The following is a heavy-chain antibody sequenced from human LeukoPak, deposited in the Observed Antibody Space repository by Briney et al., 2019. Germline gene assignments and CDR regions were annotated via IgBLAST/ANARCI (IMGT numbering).Heavy chain of an antibody. CDR2: IGTAGDT. CDR1: GFTFSSYD. D-gene: IGHD1-26*01. CDR3: AKDEGSGSYYNAFDI. V-gene: IGHV3-13*01. J-gene: IGHJ3*02. Sequence: PGGSLRLSCAASGFTFSSYDMPWVRQATGKGLEWVSAIGTAGDTYYPGSVKGRFTISRENAKNSLYLQMNSLRAEDTAVYYCAKDEGSGSYYNAFDIWGQRTMVTVSS.